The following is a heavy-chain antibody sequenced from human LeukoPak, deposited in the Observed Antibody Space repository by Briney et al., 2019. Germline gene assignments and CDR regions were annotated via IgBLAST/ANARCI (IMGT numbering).Heavy chain of an antibody. V-gene: IGHV4-34*01. CDR1: GGSFSGYY. CDR3: ASDRGITTARGVPSWFDH. D-gene: IGHD3-10*01. J-gene: IGHJ5*02. CDR2: INHSGST. Sequence: PSETLSLTCAVYGGSFSGYYWSWIRQPPGKGLEWIGEINHSGSTNYNPSLKSRVTISVDTSKNQFSLKLSSVTAADTAVYYCASDRGITTARGVPSWFDHWGQGTLVTVSS.